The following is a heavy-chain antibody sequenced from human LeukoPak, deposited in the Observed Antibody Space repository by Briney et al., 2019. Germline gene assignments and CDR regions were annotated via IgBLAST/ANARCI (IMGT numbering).Heavy chain of an antibody. CDR2: INHSGST. Sequence: SETLSLTCAVYGGSFSGYYWSWIRQPPGKGLEWIGEINHSGSTNYNPSLKSRATISVDTSKYQFSLKLSSVTAADTAVYYCARGGGRGYTGRYYYYMDVWGKGTTVTVSS. J-gene: IGHJ6*03. CDR3: ARGGGRGYTGRYYYYMDV. D-gene: IGHD5-24*01. V-gene: IGHV4-34*01. CDR1: GGSFSGYY.